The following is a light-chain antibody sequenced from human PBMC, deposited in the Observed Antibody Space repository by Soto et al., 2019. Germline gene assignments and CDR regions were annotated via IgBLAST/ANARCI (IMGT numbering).Light chain of an antibody. Sequence: EIVMTQSPATLSVSPGERATLSCRATQSVSSYLAWYQQKPGQAPRLLIYGASTRATGILARFSGSRSGTEFTLTISSLQSEDFAVYYCQQYNNWPTTFGQGTRLEIK. CDR2: GAS. CDR1: QSVSSY. CDR3: QQYNNWPTT. V-gene: IGKV3-15*01. J-gene: IGKJ5*01.